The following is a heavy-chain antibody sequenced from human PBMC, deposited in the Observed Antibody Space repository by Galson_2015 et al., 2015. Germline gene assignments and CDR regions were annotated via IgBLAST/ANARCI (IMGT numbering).Heavy chain of an antibody. CDR3: AKQADSSGY. J-gene: IGHJ4*02. CDR2: IKPNSGGT. D-gene: IGHD6-19*01. CDR1: GYTFTGYY. V-gene: IGHV1-2*06. Sequence: SAQVFCKAFGYTFTGYYMHWGRQAPGEGLEWMGRIKPNSGGTNYEQKFQGSVTMTRDTSTSQASMELSRLKSEDTAVYYCAKQADSSGYWGQGTLVTVSS.